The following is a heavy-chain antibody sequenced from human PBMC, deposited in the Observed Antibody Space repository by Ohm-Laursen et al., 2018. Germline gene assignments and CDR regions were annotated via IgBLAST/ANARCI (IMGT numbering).Heavy chain of an antibody. Sequence: TLSLTWTVSGGFISSSSYFWGWIRQHPGKGLEWIGYIYYSGSTYYNPSLKSLVTISVDTSKNQFSLKLSSVTAADTAVYYCARLNRNYYGMDVWGQGTTVTVSS. CDR1: GGFISSSSYF. V-gene: IGHV4-31*01. CDR3: ARLNRNYYGMDV. CDR2: IYYSGST. J-gene: IGHJ6*02.